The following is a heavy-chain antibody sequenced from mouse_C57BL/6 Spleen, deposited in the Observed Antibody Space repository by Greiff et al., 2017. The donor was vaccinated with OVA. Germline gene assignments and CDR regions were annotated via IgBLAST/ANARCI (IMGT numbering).Heavy chain of an antibody. CDR1: GYAFTNYL. CDR3: ARSDYDYGVAY. J-gene: IGHJ3*01. Sequence: VMLVESGAELVRPGTSVKVSCKASGYAFTNYLIEWVKQRPGQGLEWIGVINPGSGGTNYNEKFKGKATLTADKSSSTAYMQLSSLTSEDSAVYFCARSDYDYGVAYWGQGTLVTVSA. CDR2: INPGSGGT. V-gene: IGHV1-54*01. D-gene: IGHD2-4*01.